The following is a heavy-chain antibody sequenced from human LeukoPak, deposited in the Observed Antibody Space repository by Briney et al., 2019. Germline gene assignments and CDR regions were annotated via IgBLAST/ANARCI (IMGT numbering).Heavy chain of an antibody. CDR3: ASDRLRGVRAFDI. CDR2: IIPIFGTA. Sequence: SVKVSCKASGGTFSSYAISWVRQAPGRGLEWMGRIIPIFGTANYAQKFQGRVTITTDESTSTAYMELSSLRFEDTAVYYCASDRLRGVRAFDIWGQGTMVTVSS. V-gene: IGHV1-69*05. CDR1: GGTFSSYA. J-gene: IGHJ3*02. D-gene: IGHD3-10*01.